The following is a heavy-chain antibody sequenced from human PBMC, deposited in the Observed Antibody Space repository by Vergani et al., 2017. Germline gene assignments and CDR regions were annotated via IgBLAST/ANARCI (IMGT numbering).Heavy chain of an antibody. D-gene: IGHD6-6*01. CDR2: INPSGGST. J-gene: IGHJ3*02. V-gene: IGHV1-46*01. CDR1: GYTFTNYY. Sequence: QVLLVQSGAEVKKPGASVRVSCKTSGYTFTNYYIHWVRQAPGQGLEWMGIINPSGGSTTYAQQFQGRLTMTRDTSTSTVYMDLSNLRSEDTAVYYCARVRTAARGAFDIWGQGTMVTVSS. CDR3: ARVRTAARGAFDI.